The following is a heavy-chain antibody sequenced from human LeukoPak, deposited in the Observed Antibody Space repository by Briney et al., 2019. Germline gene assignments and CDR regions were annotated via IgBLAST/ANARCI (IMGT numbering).Heavy chain of an antibody. D-gene: IGHD6-13*01. J-gene: IGHJ4*02. V-gene: IGHV3-7*01. Sequence: GGSLRLSCAASGFTFSSYWMTWIRQAPGKGLEWVANIKQDGSEKYYVDSVKGRFTISRDNAKNSLYLQMNSLRAEDTAVYYCARDYQEEQQLVGDFDYWGQGTLVTVSS. CDR3: ARDYQEEQQLVGDFDY. CDR2: IKQDGSEK. CDR1: GFTFSSYW.